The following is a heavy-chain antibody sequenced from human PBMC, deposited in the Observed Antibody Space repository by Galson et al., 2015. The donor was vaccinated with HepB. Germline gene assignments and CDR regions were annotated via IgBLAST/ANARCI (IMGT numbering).Heavy chain of an antibody. D-gene: IGHD2-21*02. V-gene: IGHV3-30-3*02. Sequence: SLRLSCAASGFTFSSYTMHWVRQAPGKGLEWVAVISYDGNNKYYADSVKGRFTISRDNSKNTLYLQMNSLRAEDTAVYYCAKRGGDPFDYWGQGTLVTVSS. CDR1: GFTFSSYT. J-gene: IGHJ4*02. CDR3: AKRGGDPFDY. CDR2: ISYDGNNK.